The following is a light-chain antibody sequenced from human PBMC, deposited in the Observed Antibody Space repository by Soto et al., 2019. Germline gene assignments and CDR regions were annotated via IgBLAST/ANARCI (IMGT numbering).Light chain of an antibody. J-gene: IGLJ2*01. CDR2: EGS. Sequence: HSALTQPASVSGSPGQSITISCTGTSSDVGSYNLVSWYQQHPGKAPKLMIYEGSKRPSGVSNRFSGSKSGNTASLTISGLQAEDEADYYCCSYAGSSTGVFGGGTKLTVL. V-gene: IGLV2-23*01. CDR3: CSYAGSSTGV. CDR1: SSDVGSYNL.